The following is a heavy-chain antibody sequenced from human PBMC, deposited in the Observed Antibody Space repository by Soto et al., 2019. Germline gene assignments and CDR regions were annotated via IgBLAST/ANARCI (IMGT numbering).Heavy chain of an antibody. CDR2: ISGSGGST. V-gene: IGHV3-23*01. D-gene: IGHD2-21*01. J-gene: IGHJ6*02. CDR1: GFTFSPYA. Sequence: EVQLLESGGGLVQPGGSLRLSCAASGFTFSPYAMSWVRQAPGKGLEWVSSISGSGGSTHYADSVKGRFTVSRDNSKRALSLQMSSLREEDTATYYCAKGLRRLLRTQYYSGLDVWGRGTTVTVSS. CDR3: AKGLRRLLRTQYYSGLDV.